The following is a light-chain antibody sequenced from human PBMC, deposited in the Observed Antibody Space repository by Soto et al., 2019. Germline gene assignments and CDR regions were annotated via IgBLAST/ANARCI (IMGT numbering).Light chain of an antibody. V-gene: IGKV3-15*01. CDR3: KQYNNWPRT. J-gene: IGKJ1*01. Sequence: EIVMTQSPATLSVSPGERATLSCRASQSVSSNLAWYQQKPGQAPRLLIYGASNRATGIEARFSGSGSGTEFTLTITSLQSEDFAVYYCKQYNNWPRTFGQGTKVDIK. CDR2: GAS. CDR1: QSVSSN.